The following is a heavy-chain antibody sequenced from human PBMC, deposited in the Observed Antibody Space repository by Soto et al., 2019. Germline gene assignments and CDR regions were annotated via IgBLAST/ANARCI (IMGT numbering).Heavy chain of an antibody. CDR3: ARDLHDXSGYYVSGVYYYYGMDV. V-gene: IGHV3-21*01. D-gene: IGHD3-22*01. CDR1: GFTFSSYS. Sequence: GGSLRLSCAASGFTFSSYSMNWVRQAPGKGLEWVSSISSSSSYIYYADSVKGRFTISRDNAKNSLYLQMNSLRAEDTAVYYCARDLHDXSGYYVSGVYYYYGMDVWGQGTTVTVSS. CDR2: ISSSSSYI. J-gene: IGHJ6*02.